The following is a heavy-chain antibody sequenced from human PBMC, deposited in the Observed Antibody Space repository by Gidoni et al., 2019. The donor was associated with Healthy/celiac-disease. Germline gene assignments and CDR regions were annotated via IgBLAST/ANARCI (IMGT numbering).Heavy chain of an antibody. CDR3: ARSSSPPFDY. CDR2: INHSGST. D-gene: IGHD6-6*01. CDR1: GGSFSGYY. V-gene: IGHV4-34*01. Sequence: QVQLQQWGAGLLKPSETLSLTCAVYGGSFSGYYWSWIRQPPGKGLEWIGEINHSGSTNYNPSLKSRVTISVDTSKNQFSLKLSSVTAADTAVYYCARSSSPPFDYWGQGTLVTVSS. J-gene: IGHJ4*02.